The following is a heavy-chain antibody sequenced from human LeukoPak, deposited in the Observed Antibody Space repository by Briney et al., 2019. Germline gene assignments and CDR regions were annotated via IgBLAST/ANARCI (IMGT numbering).Heavy chain of an antibody. CDR2: ISYDGSNK. D-gene: IGHD4-17*01. J-gene: IGHJ4*02. Sequence: GSLRLSCAASGFTFSSYAMHWVRQAPGKGLEWVAVISYDGSNKYYADSVKGRFTISRDNSKNTLFLQMNSLRAEDTAVYYCATDRQLRYFDHWGQGTLVTVSS. V-gene: IGHV3-30-3*01. CDR3: ATDRQLRYFDH. CDR1: GFTFSSYA.